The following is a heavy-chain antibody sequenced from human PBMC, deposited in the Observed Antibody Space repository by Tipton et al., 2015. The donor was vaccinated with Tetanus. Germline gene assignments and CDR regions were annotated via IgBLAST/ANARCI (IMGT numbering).Heavy chain of an antibody. V-gene: IGHV1-69*06. CDR2: IIPIFGTA. J-gene: IGHJ6*02. D-gene: IGHD2-2*01. CDR1: GGTFSSYA. CDR3: ASYYCSSTSCYGRDYYYYGMDV. Sequence: QLVQSGAEVKKPGSSVKVSCKASGGTFSSYAISWVRQAPGQGLEWMGRIIPIFGTANYAQKFQGRVTITADKSTSTAYMELSSLRSEDTAVYYCASYYCSSTSCYGRDYYYYGMDVWGQGTTVTVSS.